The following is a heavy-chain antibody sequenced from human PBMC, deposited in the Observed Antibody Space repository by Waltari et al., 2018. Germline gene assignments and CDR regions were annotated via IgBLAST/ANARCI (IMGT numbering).Heavy chain of an antibody. D-gene: IGHD2-15*01. Sequence: CWGLGPQSPRRGLEWIGQVHRTGRTNYNPSLAGRVTVSIDTSNKQFSLTVSSPTAADTAIYYCARDRGRGLYLDSWGQGTLVTVSP. CDR2: VHRTGRT. CDR3: ARDRGRGLYLDS. V-gene: IGHV4-4*02. J-gene: IGHJ4*02. CDR1: C.